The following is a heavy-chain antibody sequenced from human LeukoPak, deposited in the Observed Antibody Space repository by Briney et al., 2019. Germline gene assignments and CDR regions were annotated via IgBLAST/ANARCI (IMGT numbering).Heavy chain of an antibody. CDR1: GYTFTSYY. D-gene: IGHD2-2*01. CDR2: INPSGGST. J-gene: IGHJ5*02. CDR3: ARVGTSAGAADWFDP. V-gene: IGHV1-46*01. Sequence: VASVKVSCKASGYTFTSYYMHWVRQAPGQGLEWVGIINPSGGSTSYAQKFQGRVTMTRDTSTSTVYMELSSLRSEDTAVYYCARVGTSAGAADWFDPWGQGTLVTVSS.